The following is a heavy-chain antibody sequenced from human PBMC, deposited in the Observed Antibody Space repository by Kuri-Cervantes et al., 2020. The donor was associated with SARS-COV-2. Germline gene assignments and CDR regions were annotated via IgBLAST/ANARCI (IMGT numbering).Heavy chain of an antibody. J-gene: IGHJ6*02. CDR1: GFTVSSNY. Sequence: GESLKISCAASGFTVSSNYMSWVRQAPGKGLEWVSVIYSGGSTYYADSVKGRFTISSDNSKNTLYLQMNSLRAGDTAVYYCARVEVAGMSYGMDVWGQGTTVTVSS. D-gene: IGHD6-19*01. CDR3: ARVEVAGMSYGMDV. CDR2: IYSGGST. V-gene: IGHV3-66*02.